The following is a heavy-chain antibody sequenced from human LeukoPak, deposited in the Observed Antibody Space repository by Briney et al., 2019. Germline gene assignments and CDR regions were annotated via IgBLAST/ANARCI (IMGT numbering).Heavy chain of an antibody. D-gene: IGHD4/OR15-4a*01. CDR2: ISSNVEST. CDR1: GFTLSSFA. CDR3: VKSAINYGANWFDP. Sequence: PGGSLRLSCSTSGFTLSSFAMHWVRQAPGKGLDYISSISSNVESTYYADSVKGRLTISRDNSKNTLYLQMGSLRTEDTAVYWCVKSAINYGANWFDPWGQGTLVTVSS. J-gene: IGHJ5*02. V-gene: IGHV3-64D*09.